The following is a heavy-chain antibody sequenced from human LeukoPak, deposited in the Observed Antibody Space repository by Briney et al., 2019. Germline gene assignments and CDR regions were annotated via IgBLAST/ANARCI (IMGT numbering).Heavy chain of an antibody. CDR1: GDSVSSNSVT. Sequence: SQTLSLTCDIAGDSVSSNSVTWNWIRQSPSRGLEWLGRTYYRSKWFNDYAVSVRSRITINPDTSRNQFSLQPNSVTPEDTAVYYCARGVFPAFDIWGQGTMVTVSS. V-gene: IGHV6-1*01. D-gene: IGHD3-10*01. CDR2: TYYRSKWFN. CDR3: ARGVFPAFDI. J-gene: IGHJ3*02.